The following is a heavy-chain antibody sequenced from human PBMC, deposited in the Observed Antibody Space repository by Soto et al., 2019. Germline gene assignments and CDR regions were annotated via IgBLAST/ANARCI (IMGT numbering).Heavy chain of an antibody. V-gene: IGHV1-46*03. Sequence: GASVKVYCKASGYTFTRYYMHWVRQAPGQGLEWMGIINPSGGSTSYAQKFQGRVTMTRDTSTSTVYMELSSLRSEDTAVYYCAREDTAMVPYYYYMDVWGKGTTVTVSS. CDR3: AREDTAMVPYYYYMDV. CDR2: INPSGGST. CDR1: GYTFTRYY. J-gene: IGHJ6*03. D-gene: IGHD5-18*01.